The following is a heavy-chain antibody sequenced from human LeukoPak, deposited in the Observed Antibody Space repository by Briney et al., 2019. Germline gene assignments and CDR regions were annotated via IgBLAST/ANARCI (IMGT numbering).Heavy chain of an antibody. CDR1: GFTLSNYW. CDR2: IKQDGSEK. V-gene: IGHV3-7*03. CDR3: TGDGSDMGDY. Sequence: GGSLRLSCVASGFTLSNYWMSWVRQAPGKGLEWVAHIKQDGSEKRYVGSVKGRFTISRDNAKNSLHLQMINVRVDDTAVYYCTGDGSDMGDYWGQGTLVTVSS. D-gene: IGHD2-21*01. J-gene: IGHJ4*02.